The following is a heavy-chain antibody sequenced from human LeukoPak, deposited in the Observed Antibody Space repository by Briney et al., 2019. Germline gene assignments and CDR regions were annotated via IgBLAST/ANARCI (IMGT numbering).Heavy chain of an antibody. CDR2: IKQDGSEG. Sequence: GGTLRLSCAASGFPFSDYWMDWVRQAPGKGMEWVANIKQDGSEGYYADSVKGRFTISRDNAKSSLYLQMNSLRAEDTAVYYCSRSLDYWGQGALVTVSS. CDR1: GFPFSDYW. V-gene: IGHV3-7*01. J-gene: IGHJ4*02. CDR3: SRSLDY.